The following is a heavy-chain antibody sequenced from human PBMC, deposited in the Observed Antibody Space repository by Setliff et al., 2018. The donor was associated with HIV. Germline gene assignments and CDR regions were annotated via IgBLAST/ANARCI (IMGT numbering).Heavy chain of an antibody. V-gene: IGHV1-18*01. CDR1: GYTFTSYG. D-gene: IGHD3-22*01. Sequence: ASVKVSCKASGYTFTSYGISWVRQAPGQGLEWMGWISAYNGNTNYAQRFQGRVTLTTDTSTNTAYMEMRTLRSDDTAVYYCVRGVTRDISGYYRDDYFQHWGQGTPVTVSS. CDR3: VRGVTRDISGYYRDDYFQH. J-gene: IGHJ1*01. CDR2: ISAYNGNT.